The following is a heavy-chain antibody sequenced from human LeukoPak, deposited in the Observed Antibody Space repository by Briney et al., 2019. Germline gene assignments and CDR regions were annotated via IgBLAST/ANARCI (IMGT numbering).Heavy chain of an antibody. CDR2: IYYSGST. Sequence: SETLSLTCGVSGVSVSSNYAWSWVRQPPGKGLEWIGEIYYSGSTSYKSSLKRRVTISVDTSKNQFSLKLSSVTAADAAVYYCARHPYSSGWYGIDYWGQGTLVTVSS. J-gene: IGHJ4*02. V-gene: IGHV4-4*02. CDR1: GVSVSSNYA. CDR3: ARHPYSSGWYGIDY. D-gene: IGHD6-19*01.